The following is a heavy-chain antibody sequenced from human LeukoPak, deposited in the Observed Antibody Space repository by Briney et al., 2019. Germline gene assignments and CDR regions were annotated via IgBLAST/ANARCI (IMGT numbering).Heavy chain of an antibody. D-gene: IGHD2-8*01. CDR3: ATDKMVLGAY. Sequence: ASVKVSCKASGYTFTGYYMHWVRQAPGQGLEWMGWINPDSGDTNYAQKFQGRATMTRDTSISTAYMELSRLRSDDTAVYYCATDKMVLGAYWGQGTLVTVSS. V-gene: IGHV1-2*02. J-gene: IGHJ4*02. CDR2: INPDSGDT. CDR1: GYTFTGYY.